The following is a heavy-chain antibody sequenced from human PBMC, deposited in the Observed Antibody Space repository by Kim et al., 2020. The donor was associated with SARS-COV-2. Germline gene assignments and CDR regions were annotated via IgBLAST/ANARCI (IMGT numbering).Heavy chain of an antibody. V-gene: IGHV1-24*01. Sequence: ASVKVSCKVSGYTLTELSMHWVRQAPGKGLEWMGGFDPEDGETIYAQKFQGRVTMTEDTSTDTAYMELSSLRSEDTAVYYCATGVAVACRSSDYYYYYGMDVWGQGTTVTVSS. CDR1: GYTLTELS. CDR3: ATGVAVACRSSDYYYYYGMDV. D-gene: IGHD6-19*01. J-gene: IGHJ6*02. CDR2: FDPEDGET.